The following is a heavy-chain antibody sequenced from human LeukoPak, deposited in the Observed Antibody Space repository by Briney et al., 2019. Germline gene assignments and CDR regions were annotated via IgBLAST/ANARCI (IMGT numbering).Heavy chain of an antibody. Sequence: QPGRSLRLSCAASGFTFGDYAMSWVRQAPGKGLEWVGFIRSKAYGGTTEYAASVKGRFTISRDDSKSIAYLQMNSLKTEDTAVYYCTRGPPGGYLYHWGQGTLVTVSS. CDR1: GFTFGDYA. V-gene: IGHV3-49*04. J-gene: IGHJ4*02. D-gene: IGHD5-12*01. CDR2: IRSKAYGGTT. CDR3: TRGPPGGYLYH.